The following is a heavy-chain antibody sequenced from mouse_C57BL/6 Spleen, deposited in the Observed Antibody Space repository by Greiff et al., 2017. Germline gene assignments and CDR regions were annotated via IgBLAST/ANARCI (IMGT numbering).Heavy chain of an antibody. J-gene: IGHJ3*01. Sequence: VQLQQSGAELVRPGASVKLSCTASGFNIKDDYMHWVKQRPEQGLEWIGWIDPENGDTEYASKFQGKATITADTSSNTAYLQLSSLTAEDTAVYYCTASTTVVEAYWGQGTLVTVSA. D-gene: IGHD1-1*01. V-gene: IGHV14-4*01. CDR3: TASTTVVEAY. CDR1: GFNIKDDY. CDR2: IDPENGDT.